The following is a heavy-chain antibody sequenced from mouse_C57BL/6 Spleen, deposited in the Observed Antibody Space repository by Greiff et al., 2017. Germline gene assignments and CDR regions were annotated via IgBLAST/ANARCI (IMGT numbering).Heavy chain of an antibody. CDR2: IDPNSGGT. J-gene: IGHJ2*01. D-gene: IGHD1-1*01. V-gene: IGHV1-72*01. CDR3: ARGRVITTVVATDYYFDY. Sequence: QVQLQQPGAELVKPGASVKLSCKASGSTFPSYWMPWVKQRPGRGLEWIGRIDPNSGGTKYNEKFKSKATLTVDKPSSTAYMQLSSLTSEDSAVYYCARGRVITTVVATDYYFDYWGQGTTRTVSS. CDR1: GSTFPSYW.